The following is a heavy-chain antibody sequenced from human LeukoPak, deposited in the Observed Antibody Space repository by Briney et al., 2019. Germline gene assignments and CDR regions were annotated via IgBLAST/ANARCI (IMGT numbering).Heavy chain of an antibody. CDR2: IYYSGST. D-gene: IGHD6-6*01. V-gene: IGHV4-31*03. Sequence: PSETLSLTCTVSGGSISSGGYYWSWIRQHPGKGLEWIGYIYYSGSTYYNPSLKSRVTISVDTSKNQFSLKLSSVTAADTAVYYCARGEKGHSSSSPAFDYWGQGTLVTVSS. CDR1: GGSISSGGYY. CDR3: ARGEKGHSSSSPAFDY. J-gene: IGHJ4*02.